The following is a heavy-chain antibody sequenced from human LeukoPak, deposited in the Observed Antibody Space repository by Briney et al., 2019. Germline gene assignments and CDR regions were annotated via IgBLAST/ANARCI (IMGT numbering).Heavy chain of an antibody. J-gene: IGHJ4*02. CDR1: GGSFSGYY. D-gene: IGHD3-10*01. Sequence: PSETLSLTCAVYGGSFSGYYWSWIRQPPGKGLEWIGEINHSGSTNYNPSLKSRVTISVDTSKNQFSLKLSSVTAADTAVYYCARGPVDYYGSGSLDYWGQGTLVTV. CDR3: ARGPVDYYGSGSLDY. CDR2: INHSGST. V-gene: IGHV4-34*01.